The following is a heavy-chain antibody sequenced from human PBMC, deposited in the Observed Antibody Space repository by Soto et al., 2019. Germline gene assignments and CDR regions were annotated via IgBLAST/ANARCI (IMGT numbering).Heavy chain of an antibody. Sequence: DVQLVESGGGLIQPGGSLRLSCAAFGLTVSGKYYMAWVRQAPGKGLEWLSGLYDLDGTYYADSVKGRFITSGDSSKNISLLQINALRPDDTAVYYCASLHLREPAYDVWGQGTTVTVSS. D-gene: IGHD1-1*01. V-gene: IGHV3-53*01. CDR1: GLTVSGKYY. CDR2: LYDLDGT. J-gene: IGHJ3*01. CDR3: ASLHLREPAYDV.